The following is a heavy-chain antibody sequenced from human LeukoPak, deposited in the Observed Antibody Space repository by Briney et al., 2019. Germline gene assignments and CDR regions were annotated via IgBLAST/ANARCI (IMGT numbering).Heavy chain of an antibody. V-gene: IGHV1-2*02. D-gene: IGHD3-3*01. J-gene: IGHJ4*02. CDR2: INPNSGGT. CDR1: GYTFTGYY. Sequence: ASVKVSCKASGYTFTGYYMHLVRQAPGQGLEWMGWINPNSGGTNYAQKFQGRVTMTRDTSISTAYMELSRLRSDDTAVYYCARTPTYYDFWSGYSYFDYWGQGTLVTVSS. CDR3: ARTPTYYDFWSGYSYFDY.